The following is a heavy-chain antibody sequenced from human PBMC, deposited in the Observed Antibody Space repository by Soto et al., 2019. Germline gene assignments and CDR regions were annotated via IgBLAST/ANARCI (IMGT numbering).Heavy chain of an antibody. D-gene: IGHD3-10*01. CDR2: IYSGGST. Sequence: EVQLVESGGGLVQPGGSLRLSCAASGFTVSSNYMSWVRQAPGKGLEWVSVIYSGGSTYYADSVKGRFTISRDNSKNTLYLQMNSLRAEHTAVYYCARYGSGTTRTYYYYYYMDVWGKGTTVTVSS. CDR3: ARYGSGTTRTYYYYYYMDV. V-gene: IGHV3-66*01. J-gene: IGHJ6*03. CDR1: GFTVSSNY.